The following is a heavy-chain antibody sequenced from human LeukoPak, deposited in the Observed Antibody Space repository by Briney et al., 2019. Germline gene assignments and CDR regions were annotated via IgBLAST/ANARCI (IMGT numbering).Heavy chain of an antibody. D-gene: IGHD6-13*01. CDR2: ISSSGSTI. J-gene: IGHJ5*02. CDR3: AKSPGFSSSSFDP. Sequence: PGGSLRLSCAASGFTFSDYYMSWIRLAPGKGLEWVSYISSSGSTIYYADSVKGRFTISRDNAKNSLYLQMNSLRAEDTALYYCAKSPGFSSSSFDPWGQGTLVTVSS. V-gene: IGHV3-11*01. CDR1: GFTFSDYY.